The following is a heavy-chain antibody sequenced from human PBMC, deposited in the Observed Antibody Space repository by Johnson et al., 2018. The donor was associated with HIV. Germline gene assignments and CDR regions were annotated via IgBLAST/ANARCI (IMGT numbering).Heavy chain of an antibody. V-gene: IGHV3-30*04. CDR2: IPYAGSNK. D-gene: IGHD6-19*01. J-gene: IGHJ3*02. CDR3: RAAKDSQTHFSIAVVDYLDAFDI. CDR1: GFTFSSYA. Sequence: QVQLVESGGGVVQPGRSLRLSCAASGFTFSSYAMHCVRQPPGKGLEWVAVIPYAGSNKYYADSVKGRFTISRDNPKNTLYLQMNSLGAEDTAVYYCRAAKDSQTHFSIAVVDYLDAFDIWGQGTMVTVSS.